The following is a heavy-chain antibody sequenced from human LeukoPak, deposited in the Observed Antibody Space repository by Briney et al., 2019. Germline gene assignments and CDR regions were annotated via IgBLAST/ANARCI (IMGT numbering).Heavy chain of an antibody. J-gene: IGHJ4*02. CDR1: GGSFSGYY. V-gene: IGHV4-34*01. D-gene: IGHD4-4*01. Sequence: SETLPLTCAVYGGSFSGYYWSWIRQPPGKGLEWIGEVNHSGSTNYNPSLKSRVTISVDTSKNQFSLKLSSVTAADTAVYYCARGRRNSGPSDDYWGQGTLVTVSS. CDR2: VNHSGST. CDR3: ARGRRNSGPSDDY.